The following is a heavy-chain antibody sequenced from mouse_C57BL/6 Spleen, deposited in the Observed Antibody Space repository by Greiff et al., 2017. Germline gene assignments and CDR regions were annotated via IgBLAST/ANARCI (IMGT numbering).Heavy chain of an antibody. CDR2: IDPTDSYT. V-gene: IGHV1-50*01. J-gene: IGHJ2*01. CDR1: GYTFTSYW. Sequence: QVQLQQPGAELVKPGASVKLSCKASGYTFTSYWMPWVKQRPGQGLEWLGEIDPTDSYTHYNQKFKGKATLTVDTSSSTAYMPLSSLTSEDSAVYYCARRGEVLYYGYSFSYWGQGTTLPVSS. CDR3: ARRGEVLYYGYSFSY. D-gene: IGHD2-2*01.